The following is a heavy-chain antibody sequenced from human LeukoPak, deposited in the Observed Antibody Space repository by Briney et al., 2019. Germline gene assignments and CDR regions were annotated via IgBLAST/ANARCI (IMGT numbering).Heavy chain of an antibody. D-gene: IGHD2-2*01. V-gene: IGHV4-38-2*02. CDR1: GYSIRRGYD. J-gene: IGHJ3*02. CDR3: ARDIVVAPAAPEAFDI. Sequence: PSETLSLTYAVSGYSIRRGYDWGWIRPPPGKGLEWIGSIYHSGSTYYNPSLKSRVTISVETPKNQLSLKLSSVNAADTAVYYCARDIVVAPAAPEAFDIWGQGTMVTVSS. CDR2: IYHSGST.